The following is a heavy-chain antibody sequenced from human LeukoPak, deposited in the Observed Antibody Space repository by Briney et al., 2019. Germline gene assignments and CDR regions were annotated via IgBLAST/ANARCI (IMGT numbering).Heavy chain of an antibody. J-gene: IGHJ6*03. CDR2: ISAYNGNT. V-gene: IGHV1-18*01. CDR1: GYTFTSYG. D-gene: IGHD2-15*01. Sequence: ASVKVSCKASGYTFTSYGISWVRQAPGQGLEWMGWISAYNGNTNYAQKLQGRVTMTTDTSTSTAYMELSSLRSEDTAVYYCATAGLLDYYYYMDVWGKGTTVTVSS. CDR3: ATAGLLDYYYYMDV.